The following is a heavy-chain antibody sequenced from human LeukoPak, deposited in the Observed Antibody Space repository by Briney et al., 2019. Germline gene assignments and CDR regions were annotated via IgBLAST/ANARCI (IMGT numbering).Heavy chain of an antibody. CDR1: GFSFSSYW. V-gene: IGHV3-7*01. D-gene: IGHD3-9*01. CDR2: IKQDGSET. J-gene: IGHJ4*02. CDR3: ARGVLRYFDTGFGY. Sequence: PGGSLRLSCAASGFSFSSYWMSWVRQAPGKGLEWVASIKQDGSETSYVDSVKGRFTISRDNAKNSLYLQMNRLRVDDTGVYYCARGVLRYFDTGFGYWGQGTLVTVPS.